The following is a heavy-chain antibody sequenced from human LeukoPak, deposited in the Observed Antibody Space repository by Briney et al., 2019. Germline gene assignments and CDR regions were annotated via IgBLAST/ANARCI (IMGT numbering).Heavy chain of an antibody. CDR1: GGSISSYY. V-gene: IGHV4-59*01. CDR2: IYYSGST. D-gene: IGHD3-10*01. J-gene: IGHJ3*02. Sequence: SETLSLTCTVSGGSISSYYRSWIRQPPGKGLEWIGYIYYSGSTNYNPSLKSRVTISVDTSKNQFSLKLSSVTAADTAVYYCARRFGELLSHAFDIWGQGTMVTVSS. CDR3: ARRFGELLSHAFDI.